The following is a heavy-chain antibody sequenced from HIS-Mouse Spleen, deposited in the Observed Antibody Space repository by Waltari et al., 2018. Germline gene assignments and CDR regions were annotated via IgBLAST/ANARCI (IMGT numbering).Heavy chain of an antibody. V-gene: IGHV4-39*07. CDR3: AREIPYSSSWYDWYFDL. Sequence: QLQLQESGPGLVKPSETRSLTCTVSGGSLSSRIYYWGWIRQPPGKGRGWIGSIYYSGSTYYNPSLKSRVTISVDTSKNQFSLKLSSVTAADTAVYYCAREIPYSSSWYDWYFDLWGRGTLVTVSS. CDR1: GGSLSSRIYY. CDR2: IYYSGST. D-gene: IGHD6-13*01. J-gene: IGHJ2*01.